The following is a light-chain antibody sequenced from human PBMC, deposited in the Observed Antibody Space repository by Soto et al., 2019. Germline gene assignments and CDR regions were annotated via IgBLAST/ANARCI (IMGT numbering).Light chain of an antibody. J-gene: IGKJ2*01. CDR3: QQGHNLPLT. CDR2: GAS. V-gene: IGKV3-15*01. Sequence: EIVMTQSPATLSLSPGERAALSCRASQSINSELAWYQQQPGQPPRLLIYGASTRATGVPARFTGSESGSEFTLTISGLQSEDFAVYYCQQGHNLPLTFGQGTRLEI. CDR1: QSINSE.